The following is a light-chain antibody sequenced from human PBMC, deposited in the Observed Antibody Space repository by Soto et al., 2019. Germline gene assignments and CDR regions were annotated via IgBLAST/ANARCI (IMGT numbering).Light chain of an antibody. Sequence: EIVLTQSPATLSLSPGERATLSGRASQSVSSYLAWYQQKPGQAPRLLIYDASNGATGIPARFSGSGSGTDFTLTISSLEPEDFAVYYCQQRSNWPPITFGQGTRLEIK. CDR3: QQRSNWPPIT. CDR1: QSVSSY. J-gene: IGKJ5*01. V-gene: IGKV3-11*01. CDR2: DAS.